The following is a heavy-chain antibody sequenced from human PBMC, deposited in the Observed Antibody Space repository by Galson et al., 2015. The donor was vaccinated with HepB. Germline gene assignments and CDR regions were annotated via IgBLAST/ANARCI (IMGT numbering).Heavy chain of an antibody. Sequence: QSGAEVKKPGESLKISCKGSGYTFTSYWIGWVRQMPGKGLEWMGIIYPGDSDTRYSPSFQGQVTTSADNSISTAYLQWSSLKASDTAMYYCARSGASYYYDTSGYYNDYWGQGTLVTVSS. D-gene: IGHD3-22*01. CDR3: ARSGASYYYDTSGYYNDY. V-gene: IGHV5-51*01. CDR1: GYTFTSYW. J-gene: IGHJ4*02. CDR2: IYPGDSDT.